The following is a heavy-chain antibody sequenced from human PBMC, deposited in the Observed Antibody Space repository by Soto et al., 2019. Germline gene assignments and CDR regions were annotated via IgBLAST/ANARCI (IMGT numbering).Heavy chain of an antibody. Sequence: PSETLSLTGTVSGAFISGFYWSWIRKSAGKGLEWIGRIYATGTTDYNPSLMSRVMMSVDTSKKQFSLKLGSVTAADTAVYYCVRDGTKTLRDWFDPWGQGISVTVSS. D-gene: IGHD1-1*01. CDR2: IYATGTT. J-gene: IGHJ5*02. CDR1: GAFISGFY. V-gene: IGHV4-4*07. CDR3: VRDGTKTLRDWFDP.